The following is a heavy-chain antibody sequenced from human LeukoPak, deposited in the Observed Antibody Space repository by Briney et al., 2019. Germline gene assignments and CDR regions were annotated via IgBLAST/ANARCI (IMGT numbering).Heavy chain of an antibody. D-gene: IGHD2-2*02. J-gene: IGHJ4*02. CDR3: ANGGGARYCSSTSCYTEGDY. CDR1: GFTFSSYG. Sequence: GGSLRLSCAASGFTFSSYGMHWVRQAPGKGLERVAFIRYDGSNKYYADSVKGRFTISRDNSKNTLYLQMNSLRAEDTAVYYCANGGGARYCSSTSCYTEGDYWGQGTLVTVSS. V-gene: IGHV3-30*02. CDR2: IRYDGSNK.